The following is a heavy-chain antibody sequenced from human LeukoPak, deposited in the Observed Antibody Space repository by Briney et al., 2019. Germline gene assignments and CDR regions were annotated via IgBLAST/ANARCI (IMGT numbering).Heavy chain of an antibody. V-gene: IGHV3-23*01. CDR3: AKMKGHPLPKYYMDV. J-gene: IGHJ6*01. Sequence: GGSLRLSCAASGFTFSGFAMSWVRRTPGKGLEWVSGISGSGDNTLYADSVGGRFTISRDNSKNTLYLEMNSLRAEDTAIYYCAKMKGHPLPKYYMDVWGQGTTVTVSS. CDR2: ISGSGDNT. CDR1: GFTFSGFA. D-gene: IGHD1-26*01.